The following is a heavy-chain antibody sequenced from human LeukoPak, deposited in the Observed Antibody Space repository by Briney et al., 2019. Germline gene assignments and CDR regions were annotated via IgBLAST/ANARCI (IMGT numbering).Heavy chain of an antibody. CDR1: GYTFTGYY. Sequence: ATVKVSCKASGYTFTGYYMHWGRQAPGQGLEWMGWINPNSGGTNYAQKFQGRVTMTRDTSISTAYMELSRLGSDDTAVYYCARGYGSGSYYIPYFDFWGQGTLVTVSS. CDR3: ARGYGSGSYYIPYFDF. J-gene: IGHJ4*02. V-gene: IGHV1-2*02. CDR2: INPNSGGT. D-gene: IGHD3-10*01.